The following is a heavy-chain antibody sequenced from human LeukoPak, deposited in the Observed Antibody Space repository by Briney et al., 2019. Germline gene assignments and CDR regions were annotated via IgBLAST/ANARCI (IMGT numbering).Heavy chain of an antibody. CDR2: IYYSGST. J-gene: IGHJ4*02. D-gene: IGHD6-6*01. CDR1: GGSISGYY. CDR3: ARDRSSSPTGIDY. V-gene: IGHV4-59*01. Sequence: SETLSLTCAVSGGSISGYYWSWIRQPPGKGLEWIGYIYYSGSTNYNPSLKSRVTISVDTSKNQFSLKLSSVTAADTAVYYCARDRSSSPTGIDYWGQGTLVTVSS.